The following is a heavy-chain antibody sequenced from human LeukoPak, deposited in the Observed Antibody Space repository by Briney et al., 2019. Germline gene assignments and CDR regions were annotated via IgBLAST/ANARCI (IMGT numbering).Heavy chain of an antibody. CDR2: IYYSGST. V-gene: IGHV4-59*01. CDR1: GGSISSYY. J-gene: IGHJ4*02. CDR3: ARGYDSSGVFDY. Sequence: LETLSLTCTVSGGSISSYYWSWIRQPPGKGLEWIGYIYYSGSTNYNPSLKSRVTISVDTSKNQFSLKLSSVTAADTAVYYCARGYDSSGVFDYWGQGTLVTVSS. D-gene: IGHD3-22*01.